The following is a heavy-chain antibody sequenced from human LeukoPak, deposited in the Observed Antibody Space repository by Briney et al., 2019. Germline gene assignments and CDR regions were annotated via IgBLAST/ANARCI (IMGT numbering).Heavy chain of an antibody. Sequence: GESLKISCKGSGYSFTSYWIGWVRQLPGKGLEWMGIIYHGDSDTRYSPSFQGQVTISADKSISTAYLQWSSLKASDTAMYYCARHRGSSWYYFDYWGQGTLVTVSS. CDR3: ARHRGSSWYYFDY. D-gene: IGHD6-13*01. CDR1: GYSFTSYW. V-gene: IGHV5-51*01. J-gene: IGHJ4*02. CDR2: IYHGDSDT.